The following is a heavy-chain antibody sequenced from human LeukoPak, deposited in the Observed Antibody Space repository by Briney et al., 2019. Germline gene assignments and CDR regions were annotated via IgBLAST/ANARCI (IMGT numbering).Heavy chain of an antibody. CDR3: AKDHSKFDY. CDR1: GLTFSRYA. D-gene: IGHD5-18*01. J-gene: IGHJ4*02. Sequence: GGSLSLSCAPSGLTFSRYAMSWVGPAPRRGLEWVSAISGGSTYYADSVKGRFTISRDNSKNTLYLQMNSLRAEDTAVYYCAKDHSKFDYWGQGTLVTVSS. V-gene: IGHV3-23*01. CDR2: ISGGST.